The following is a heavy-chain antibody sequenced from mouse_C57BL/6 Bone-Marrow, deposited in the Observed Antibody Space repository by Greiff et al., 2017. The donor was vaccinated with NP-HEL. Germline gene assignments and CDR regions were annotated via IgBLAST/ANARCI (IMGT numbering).Heavy chain of an antibody. CDR3: ARKTYSNPFDY. CDR2: INPYNGGT. D-gene: IGHD2-5*01. J-gene: IGHJ2*01. CDR1: GYTFTDYY. Sequence: EVKLVESGPVLVKPGASVKMSCKASGYTFTDYYMNWVKQSHGKSLEWIGVINPYNGGTSYNQKFKGKATLTVDKSSSTAYMELNSLTSEDSAVYYCARKTYSNPFDYWGQGTTLTVSS. V-gene: IGHV1-19*01.